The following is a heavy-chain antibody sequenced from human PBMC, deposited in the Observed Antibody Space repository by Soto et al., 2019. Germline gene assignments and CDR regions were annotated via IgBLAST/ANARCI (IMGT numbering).Heavy chain of an antibody. J-gene: IGHJ4*02. Sequence: QVQLVQSGAEVKKPGASVKVSCKASGYTFTSYAISWVRQAPGQGLEWMGWISAYNGNTNYARKLPGRVTMTTDTPTTTADRGLRSLRPDATAVYSVPRSGPPAGYWWKGTLVTVSS. CDR2: ISAYNGNT. CDR1: GYTFTSYA. D-gene: IGHD3-10*01. V-gene: IGHV1-18*01. CDR3: PRSGPPAGY.